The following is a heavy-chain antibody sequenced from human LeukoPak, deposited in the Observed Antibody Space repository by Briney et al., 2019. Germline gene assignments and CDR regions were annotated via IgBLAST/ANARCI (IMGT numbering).Heavy chain of an antibody. CDR1: GFTFSTYG. V-gene: IGHV3-23*01. J-gene: IGHJ5*02. D-gene: IGHD3-10*01. Sequence: GGSLRLSCVACGFTFSTYGMSWVRQARGKGGEWGAAVSSTGSGSYYPDSLKGRFIISRDNSQNTVFLQMNSLRPEDTAFYFCAKDGPLLWFGPTDAWGQGILVTVSS. CDR3: AKDGPLLWFGPTDA. CDR2: VSSTGSGS.